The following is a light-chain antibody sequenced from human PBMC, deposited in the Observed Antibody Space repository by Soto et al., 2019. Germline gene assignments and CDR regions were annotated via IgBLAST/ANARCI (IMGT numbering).Light chain of an antibody. CDR2: EVS. V-gene: IGLV2-14*01. J-gene: IGLJ1*01. CDR3: SSYTRSSTPYV. Sequence: QSALTQPASVSGSPGQSITISCTGTSSDVGGYNYVSWYQQHPGKAPKLMIYEVSNRPSGVSNRFSGSKSGNTASLTISGLQAEDEADYYCSSYTRSSTPYVFGTGPKLTVL. CDR1: SSDVGGYNY.